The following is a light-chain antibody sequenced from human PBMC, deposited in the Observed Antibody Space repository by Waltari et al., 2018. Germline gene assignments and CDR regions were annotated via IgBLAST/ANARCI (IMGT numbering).Light chain of an antibody. J-gene: IGLJ1*01. Sequence: QSVLSQPPSASGTPGQRVTISCSGSSSNIGSNYVYWYQHLPGTAPKLLIYRNNHRPSGVPDRFSGSKSGTSASLAISGLQSEDEAHYYCAAWDDSLNGFYVFGTGTKVTVL. CDR3: AAWDDSLNGFYV. V-gene: IGLV1-47*01. CDR1: SSNIGSNY. CDR2: RNN.